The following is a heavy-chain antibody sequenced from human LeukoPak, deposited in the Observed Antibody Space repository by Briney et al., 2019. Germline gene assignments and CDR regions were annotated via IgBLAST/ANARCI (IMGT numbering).Heavy chain of an antibody. V-gene: IGHV3-30*18. CDR3: AKDRGITVPGGLNWFDP. D-gene: IGHD6-19*01. CDR1: GFTFNTYG. Sequence: KPGGSLRLSCAASGFTFNTYGMHWVRQAPGKGLEWVAVISYDGTTKYYADSVKGRFTISRDNSKNTLYLEVHSLRPEDTAVYYCAKDRGITVPGGLNWFDPWGQGTLVTVSS. CDR2: ISYDGTTK. J-gene: IGHJ5*02.